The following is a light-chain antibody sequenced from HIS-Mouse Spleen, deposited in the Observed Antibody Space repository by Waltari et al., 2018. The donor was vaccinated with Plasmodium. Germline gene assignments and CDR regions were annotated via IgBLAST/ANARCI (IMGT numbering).Light chain of an antibody. J-gene: IGLJ2*01. CDR1: KLGGKY. CDR2: QDS. V-gene: IGLV3-1*01. Sequence: SYELTQPPSVSVSPGPPASLHSTGGKLGGKYACWYQLKPGQSPVLVIDQDSKRPSGIPERFSGSNSGNTATLTISGTQAMDEADYYCQAWDSSTVVFGGGTKLTVL. CDR3: QAWDSSTVV.